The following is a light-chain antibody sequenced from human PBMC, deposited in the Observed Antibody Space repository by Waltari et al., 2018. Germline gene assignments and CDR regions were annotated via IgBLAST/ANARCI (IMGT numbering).Light chain of an antibody. Sequence: DIHMTQSPSSLSASVGDRVTFTSQASQDINNYLNWYHQKQGKAPQFLIYDASTLETVVPSRFNRSGCRATVTVTTIYLEPEDVGTYYCQQYDSFPVTFGGGTKVEI. CDR3: QQYDSFPVT. CDR2: DAS. J-gene: IGKJ4*01. CDR1: QDINNY. V-gene: IGKV1-33*01.